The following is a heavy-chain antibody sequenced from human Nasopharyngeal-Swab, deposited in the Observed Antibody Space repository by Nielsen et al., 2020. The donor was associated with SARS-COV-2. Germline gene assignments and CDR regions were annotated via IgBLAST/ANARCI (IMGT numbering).Heavy chain of an antibody. CDR3: ARGLDYSNQDDY. D-gene: IGHD4-11*01. J-gene: IGHJ4*02. CDR1: GFTFSNYA. CDR2: ISYDGSNK. Sequence: GESLKISCAASGFTFSNYAMHWVRQAPGKGLEWVAVISYDGSNKYYADSVKGRFTISRDNAKNSLYLQMNSLRAEDTAVYYCARGLDYSNQDDYWGQGTLVTVSS. V-gene: IGHV3-30-3*01.